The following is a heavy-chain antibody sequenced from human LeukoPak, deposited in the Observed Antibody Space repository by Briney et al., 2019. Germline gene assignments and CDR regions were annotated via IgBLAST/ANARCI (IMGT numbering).Heavy chain of an antibody. V-gene: IGHV3-48*03. CDR1: GFTFSSYE. D-gene: IGHD1-1*01. CDR3: ARESSGRRVQTFDY. CDR2: ISSSGTTI. Sequence: PGGSLRLSCVASGFTFSSYEMTWVRQAPGKGLEWVSYISSSGTTIYYADSVRGRFTISRDNAKNSLCLQMNSLRVEDTAVYYCARESSGRRVQTFDYWGQGTLVTVSS. J-gene: IGHJ4*02.